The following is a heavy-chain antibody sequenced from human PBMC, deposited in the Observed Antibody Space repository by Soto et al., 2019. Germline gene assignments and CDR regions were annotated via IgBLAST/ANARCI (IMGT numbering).Heavy chain of an antibody. CDR2: ISAYNGNT. CDR3: ARDIGNHDPWDDLVVVPAAQGLDP. D-gene: IGHD2-2*01. Sequence: QVQLVQSGAEVKKAGASVKVSCKASGYTFTSYGISWVRQAPGQGLEWMGWISAYNGNTNYAQKLQGRVTMTTDTSTSTAYMELRSLRSDDTAVYYCARDIGNHDPWDDLVVVPAAQGLDPWRQGTLVTVSS. J-gene: IGHJ5*02. CDR1: GYTFTSYG. V-gene: IGHV1-18*01.